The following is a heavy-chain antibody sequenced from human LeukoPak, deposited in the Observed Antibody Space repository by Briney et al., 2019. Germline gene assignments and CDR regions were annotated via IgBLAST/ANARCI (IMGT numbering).Heavy chain of an antibody. Sequence: GGSLRLSCAASGFTFSSYAVSWVRQAPGKGLKWVSVISGSGGTTYYADSVKGRFTIPRDNSKNTVYLQMNSLSAEDTAVYYCAKGRYSGSSNFDYWGQGTLVTVSS. D-gene: IGHD1-26*01. CDR1: GFTFSSYA. J-gene: IGHJ4*02. V-gene: IGHV3-23*01. CDR3: AKGRYSGSSNFDY. CDR2: ISGSGGTT.